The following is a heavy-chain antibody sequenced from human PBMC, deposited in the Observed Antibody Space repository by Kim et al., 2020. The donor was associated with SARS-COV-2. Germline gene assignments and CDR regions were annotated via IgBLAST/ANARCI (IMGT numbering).Heavy chain of an antibody. D-gene: IGHD3-10*01. CDR3: ARDVYGSGSSRFDP. V-gene: IGHV3-21*01. Sequence: EDSVKGQYTISRDNAKNSLYLQMNSLSAEDTAVYYCARDVYGSGSSRFDPWGQGTLVTVSS. J-gene: IGHJ5*02.